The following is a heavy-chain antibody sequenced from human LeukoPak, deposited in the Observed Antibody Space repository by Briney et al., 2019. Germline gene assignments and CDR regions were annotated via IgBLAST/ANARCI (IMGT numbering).Heavy chain of an antibody. CDR2: INHSGST. CDR1: GGSFSGYY. J-gene: IGHJ3*01. CDR3: AMKAVPRPRLHDCFDF. V-gene: IGHV4-34*01. Sequence: SETLSLTCAVYGGSFSGYYWGWIRQPPGKGLEWIGEINHSGSTNYNPSLKSRVTISVDTSKNQFSLKLSSVTAADTAVYYCAMKAVPRPRLHDCFDFWGQGTVVTVSS. D-gene: IGHD5-24*01.